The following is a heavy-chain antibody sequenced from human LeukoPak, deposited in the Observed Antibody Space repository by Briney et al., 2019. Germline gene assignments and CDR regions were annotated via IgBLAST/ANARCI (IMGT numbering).Heavy chain of an antibody. Sequence: GGSLRLSCAVSGLTFRSYWMSWVRQAPGKGQEWVANINQDGSEKYFLDSVRGRFTISRDNAKNSLALQMNTLRAEDTAVYYCARERDGRFFDYWGQGTLVTVSS. CDR1: GLTFRSYW. V-gene: IGHV3-7*01. CDR2: INQDGSEK. CDR3: ARERDGRFFDY. D-gene: IGHD5-24*01. J-gene: IGHJ4*02.